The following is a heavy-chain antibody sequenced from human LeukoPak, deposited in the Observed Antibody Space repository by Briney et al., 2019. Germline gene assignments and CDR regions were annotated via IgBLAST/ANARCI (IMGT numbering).Heavy chain of an antibody. D-gene: IGHD1-26*01. CDR1: GFTFSSYS. CDR2: ISSSSSYI. V-gene: IGHV3-21*01. CDR3: ARDLLGWELHYFDY. Sequence: GGSLRLSCAASGFTFSSYSMNWVRQAPGKGLEWVSSISSSSSYIYYADSVKGRFTISRDNAKNSLYLQTNSLRAEDTAVYYCARDLLGWELHYFDYWGQGTLVTVSS. J-gene: IGHJ4*02.